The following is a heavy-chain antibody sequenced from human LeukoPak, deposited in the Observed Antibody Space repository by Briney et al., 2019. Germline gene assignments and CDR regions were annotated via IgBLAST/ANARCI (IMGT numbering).Heavy chain of an antibody. V-gene: IGHV3-30*04. CDR1: GFTFSSYA. D-gene: IGHD2-21*02. Sequence: PGGSLRLSCAASGFTFSSYAMHWVRQAPGKGLEWVAVISYDGSNKYYADSVKGRFTISRDNSKNTLYLQMNSLRAEDTAVYYCAREFYCGGDCYLSSFDYWGQGTLVTVSS. CDR2: ISYDGSNK. J-gene: IGHJ4*02. CDR3: AREFYCGGDCYLSSFDY.